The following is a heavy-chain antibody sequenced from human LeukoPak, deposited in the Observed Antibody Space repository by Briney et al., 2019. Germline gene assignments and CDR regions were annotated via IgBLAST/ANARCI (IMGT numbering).Heavy chain of an antibody. D-gene: IGHD3-22*01. J-gene: IGHJ5*02. CDR1: GGSISSYY. Sequence: PSETLSLTCTVSGGSISSYYWSWIRQPPGKGLEWIGYIYYSGSTNYNPSLKSRVTISVDTSKNQFSLKLSSVTAADTAVYYCARRPDSRDNWFDPWGQGTLVTVSS. CDR3: ARRPDSRDNWFDP. CDR2: IYYSGST. V-gene: IGHV4-59*01.